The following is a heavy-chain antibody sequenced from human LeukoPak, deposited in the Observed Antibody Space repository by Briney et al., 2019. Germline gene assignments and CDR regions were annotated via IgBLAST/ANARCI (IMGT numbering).Heavy chain of an antibody. CDR2: INTSTGNP. D-gene: IGHD5-24*01. Sequence: VASVKVSCKASGYTFTSYAMNWVRQAPGQGLEWMGWINTSTGNPTYAQGFTGRFVFSLDTSVSTAYLQISSLKAEDTAVYYCARDRSGKRSAIFDYWGQGTLVTVSS. J-gene: IGHJ4*02. CDR1: GYTFTSYA. V-gene: IGHV7-4-1*02. CDR3: ARDRSGKRSAIFDY.